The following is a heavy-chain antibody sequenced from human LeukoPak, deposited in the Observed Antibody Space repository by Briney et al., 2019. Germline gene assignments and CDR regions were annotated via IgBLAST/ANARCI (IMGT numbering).Heavy chain of an antibody. CDR2: ISASGPGT. CDR1: GFTFTSYA. Sequence: PGGSLRLSCEASGFTFTSYAMHWVRQAPGKGLEWVSSISASGPGTFYTDSMSGRFTISRDNAKKTLFLQMKNLRLGDTALYYCAKGRDTSGRQNFDFWGQGTLVTVSS. CDR3: AKGRDTSGRQNFDF. J-gene: IGHJ4*02. V-gene: IGHV3-23*01. D-gene: IGHD6-19*01.